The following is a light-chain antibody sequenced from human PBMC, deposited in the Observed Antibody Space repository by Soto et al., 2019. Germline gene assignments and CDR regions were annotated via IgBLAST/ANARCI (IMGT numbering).Light chain of an antibody. V-gene: IGKV3-11*01. CDR3: QQRRT. CDR2: DAS. Sequence: EIVLTQSPATLSLSPGERATLSCRASQSVSSYLAWYQQKPGQAPRLLIYDASNRATGIPARFSGSRSGTDFTLTISSLEPEDFAVYYCQQRRTFGQGTKVDIK. J-gene: IGKJ1*01. CDR1: QSVSSY.